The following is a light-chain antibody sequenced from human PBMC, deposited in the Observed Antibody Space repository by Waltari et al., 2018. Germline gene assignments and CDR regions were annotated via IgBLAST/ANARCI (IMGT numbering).Light chain of an antibody. CDR3: QQNSSLPWT. V-gene: IGKV6D-21*02. CDR2: YAS. Sequence: EIVPPQSTDFHSVTPKEKVTITCRSSQSIGSNSPRHQQKPEQAPKLLLKYASKSRFGVPSRFTGSGSGTDFTLTINSLEAEDGAAYYCQQNSSLPWTFGEGTKVEIK. CDR1: QSIGSN. J-gene: IGKJ1*01.